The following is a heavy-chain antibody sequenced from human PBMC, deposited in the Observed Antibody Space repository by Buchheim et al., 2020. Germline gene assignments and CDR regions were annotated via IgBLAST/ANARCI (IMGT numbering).Heavy chain of an antibody. CDR3: ARETRDGYNYDYYYGMDV. D-gene: IGHD5-24*01. CDR1: GFTFSSYS. Sequence: EVQLVESGGGLVQPGGSLRLSCAASGFTFSSYSMNWVRQAPGKGLEWVSYISSSSSTIYYADSVKARLTISRDNAKNTLYLQMNSLRAEDTAVYYCARETRDGYNYDYYYGMDVWGQGTT. V-gene: IGHV3-48*04. J-gene: IGHJ6*02. CDR2: ISSSSSTI.